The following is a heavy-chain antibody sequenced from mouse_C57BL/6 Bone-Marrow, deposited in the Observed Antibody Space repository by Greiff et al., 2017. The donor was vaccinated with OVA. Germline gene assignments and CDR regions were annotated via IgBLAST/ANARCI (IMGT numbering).Heavy chain of an antibody. Sequence: VQLQQSGPELVKPGASVKIPCKASGYTFTDYNMDWVKQSHGKSLEWIGDINPNNGGTIYNQKFKGKATLTVDKSSSTAYMELRSLTSEDTAVYYCARWGYYGSSPWFDYWGQGTTLTVSS. CDR1: GYTFTDYN. V-gene: IGHV1-18*01. J-gene: IGHJ2*01. CDR3: ARWGYYGSSPWFDY. D-gene: IGHD1-1*01. CDR2: INPNNGGT.